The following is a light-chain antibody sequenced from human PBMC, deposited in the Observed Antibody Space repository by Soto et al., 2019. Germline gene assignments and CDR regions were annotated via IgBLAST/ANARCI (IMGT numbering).Light chain of an antibody. CDR2: KAS. V-gene: IGKV1-5*03. J-gene: IGKJ5*01. Sequence: DIQMTQSPSTLSASVGDRVTITCRASQSISSWLAWYQQKPGKAPKLLIYKASSLESGVPSRFSGSGSGTEFTLTISSLQPEDFAVYYCQQDYNLASITFGQGTRLEIK. CDR3: QQDYNLASIT. CDR1: QSISSW.